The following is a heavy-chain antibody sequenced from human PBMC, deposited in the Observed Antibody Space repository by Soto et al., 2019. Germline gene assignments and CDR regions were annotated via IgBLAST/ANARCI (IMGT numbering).Heavy chain of an antibody. D-gene: IGHD6-19*01. CDR3: AKATTNGGWFNPFDS. V-gene: IGHV3-23*01. CDR1: GFSFVNYA. J-gene: IGHJ4*02. CDR2: LSGSGTSR. Sequence: EVQLLESGGGLVQSGGSLRLSCAASGFSFVNYAMNWVRQAPGKGLEWVSGLSGSGTSRYYADSVKGRFTISRDNSRDTLFLQMNSLTADYTAVYYCAKATTNGGWFNPFDSWGQGALVTVSS.